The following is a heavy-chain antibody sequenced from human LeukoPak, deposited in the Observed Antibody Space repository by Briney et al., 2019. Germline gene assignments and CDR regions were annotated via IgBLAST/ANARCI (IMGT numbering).Heavy chain of an antibody. CDR3: VRDKYWGL. D-gene: IGHD2/OR15-2a*01. CDR1: GFTFSGYS. CDR2: ISATTTS. V-gene: IGHV3-48*02. Sequence: GGSLRLSCTASGFTFSGYSMQWVRQAPGKGVEWGSYISATTTSYAADSVKGRFSISRDNAKNSLYLQMNNLRDEDTAVYYCVRDKYWGLWGQGTMVTVSS. J-gene: IGHJ3*01.